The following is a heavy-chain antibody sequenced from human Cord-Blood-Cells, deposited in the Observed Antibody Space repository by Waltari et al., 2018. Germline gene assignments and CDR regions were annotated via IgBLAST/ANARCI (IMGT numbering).Heavy chain of an antibody. CDR2: IRPNSGGT. V-gene: IGHV1-2*04. Sequence: QVQLVQSGAEVKKPGASVKVSCKASGYTFTGYYMHWVRQAPGQGLEWMGWIRPNSGGTNYAEKFQGWVTMTRDTSISTAYMELSRLRSDDTAVYYCALAARRSPNWFDPWGQGTLVTVSS. J-gene: IGHJ5*02. CDR3: ALAARRSPNWFDP. CDR1: GYTFTGYY. D-gene: IGHD6-6*01.